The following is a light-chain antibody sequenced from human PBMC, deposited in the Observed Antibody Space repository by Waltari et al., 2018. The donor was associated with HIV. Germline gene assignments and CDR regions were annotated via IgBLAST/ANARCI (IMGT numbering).Light chain of an antibody. Sequence: SYVLTQPPSVSVAPGQTASMTCGGNNMGGKNVHWYQQKPGQAPVLLVYDNSDRPSGIPGRISGSKSGNTAALTISRVEAGDEADYYCQVWDSSSDDWVFGGGTKLTVL. J-gene: IGLJ3*02. V-gene: IGLV3-21*02. CDR3: QVWDSSSDDWV. CDR1: NMGGKN. CDR2: DNS.